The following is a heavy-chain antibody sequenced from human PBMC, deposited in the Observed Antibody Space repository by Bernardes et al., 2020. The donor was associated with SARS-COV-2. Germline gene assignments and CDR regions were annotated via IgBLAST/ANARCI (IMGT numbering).Heavy chain of an antibody. D-gene: IGHD3-22*01. Sequence: GGSLRLSCAASGFTFSTYWMHWVRQAPGEGLVWVSRLDTDGRTTTYADSVKGRFTISRDNAKNTLYLRMNSLRAEDTAIYYCARSDFFDGSGYYFGHWGQGTVVTVS. CDR2: LDTDGRTT. V-gene: IGHV3-74*01. CDR3: ARSDFFDGSGYYFGH. J-gene: IGHJ4*02. CDR1: GFTFSTYW.